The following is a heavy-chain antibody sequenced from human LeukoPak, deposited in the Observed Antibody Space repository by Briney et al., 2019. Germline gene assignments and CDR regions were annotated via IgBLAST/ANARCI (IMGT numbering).Heavy chain of an antibody. CDR2: IYSGGST. V-gene: IGHV3-66*04. Sequence: GGSLRLSCAASGFTVSSNYMSWVRQAPGKGLEWVSVIYSGGSTYYADSVKGRFTIPRDNSKNTLYLQMNSLRAEDTAVYYCARPGWFGEDHDAVDIWGQGTMVTVSS. D-gene: IGHD3-10*01. CDR3: ARPGWFGEDHDAVDI. CDR1: GFTVSSNY. J-gene: IGHJ3*02.